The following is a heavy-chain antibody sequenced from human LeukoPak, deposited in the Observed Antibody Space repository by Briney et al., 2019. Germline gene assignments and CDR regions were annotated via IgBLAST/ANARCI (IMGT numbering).Heavy chain of an antibody. Sequence: GGSLRLSCAASGFTFSSYAMHWVRQAPGKGLEYVSAISSNGGSTYYANSVKGRFTISRDNSKNTLYLQMGSLRAEDAAVYYCAKHLYGDYRFGLDDSGAITDYWGQGTLVTVSS. CDR2: ISSNGGST. CDR1: GFTFSSYA. D-gene: IGHD4-17*01. V-gene: IGHV3-64*01. CDR3: AKHLYGDYRFGLDDSGAITDY. J-gene: IGHJ4*02.